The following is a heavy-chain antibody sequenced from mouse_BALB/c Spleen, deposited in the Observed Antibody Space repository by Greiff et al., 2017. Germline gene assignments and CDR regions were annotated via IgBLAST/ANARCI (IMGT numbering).Heavy chain of an antibody. CDR1: GFTFSSYT. CDR3: TRDHDYYGSTPVAY. Sequence: DVKLVESGGGLVKPGGSLKLSCAASGFTFSSYTMSWVRQTPEKRLEWVATISSGGSYTYYPDSVKGRFTISRDNAKNTLYLQMSSLKSEDTAMYYCTRDHDYYGSTPVAYWGQGTLVTVSA. V-gene: IGHV5-6-4*01. D-gene: IGHD1-1*01. CDR2: ISSGGSYT. J-gene: IGHJ3*01.